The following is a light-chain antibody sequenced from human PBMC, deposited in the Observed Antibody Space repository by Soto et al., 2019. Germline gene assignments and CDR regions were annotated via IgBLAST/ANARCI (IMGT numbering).Light chain of an antibody. J-gene: IGLJ1*01. CDR1: SSDVGGYNY. V-gene: IGLV2-14*01. CDR3: SSYTRRSPYV. CDR2: DVS. Sequence: LTQPASVSGSPGQSITISCTGTSSDVGGYNYVSWYQQHPGKAPKLMIYDVSNRPSGVSNRFSGSKSGNTASLTISGLQAEDEADYYCSSYTRRSPYVFGTGTKV.